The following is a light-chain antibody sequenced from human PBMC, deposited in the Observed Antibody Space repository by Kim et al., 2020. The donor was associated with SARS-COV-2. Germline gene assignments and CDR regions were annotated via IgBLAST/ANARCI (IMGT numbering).Light chain of an antibody. CDR3: QAWDSSTAV. CDR2: QDS. CDR1: KLGDKY. V-gene: IGLV3-1*01. Sequence: SYELTQPPSVSVSPGQTASITCSGDKLGDKYACWYQQKPGQSPVLVIYQDSKRPSGIPERSSGSNSGNTATLTISGTQAMDEADYYCQAWDSSTAVFGTGTKVTVL. J-gene: IGLJ1*01.